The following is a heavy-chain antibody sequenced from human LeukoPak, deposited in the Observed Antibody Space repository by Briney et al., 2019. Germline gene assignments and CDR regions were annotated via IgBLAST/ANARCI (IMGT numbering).Heavy chain of an antibody. V-gene: IGHV1-2*02. Sequence: ASVKVSCRASGYTFTGYYMHWVRQAPGQGLGWMGWINPNSGGTNYAQKFQGRVTMTRDTSISTAYMELGRLRSDDTAVYYCAREFGRGYFDYWGQGTLVTVSS. CDR2: INPNSGGT. D-gene: IGHD3-10*01. J-gene: IGHJ4*02. CDR1: GYTFTGYY. CDR3: AREFGRGYFDY.